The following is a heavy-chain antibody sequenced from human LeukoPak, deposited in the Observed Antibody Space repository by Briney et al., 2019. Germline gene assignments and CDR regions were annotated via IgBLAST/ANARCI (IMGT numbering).Heavy chain of an antibody. V-gene: IGHV3-30*02. CDR3: AKASEVGSGSYPHFDY. CDR2: IRYDGSNK. D-gene: IGHD3-10*01. Sequence: GGSLRLSCAASGFTFSSYGMHWVRQAPGKGLEWVAFIRYDGSNKYYADSVKGGFTISRDNSKNTLYLQMDSLRAEDTAVYYCAKASEVGSGSYPHFDYWGQGTLVTVSS. J-gene: IGHJ4*02. CDR1: GFTFSSYG.